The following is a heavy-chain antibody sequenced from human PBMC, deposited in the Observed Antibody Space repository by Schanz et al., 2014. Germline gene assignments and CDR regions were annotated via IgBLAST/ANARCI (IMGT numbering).Heavy chain of an antibody. Sequence: QVQLVQSGSELKKPGASVKVSCKASGYTFTSYAMNWVRQAPGQGFEWVGWINTNTGNPTYAQGFTGRFVFSLDASVSTAYLQISSLKAEDTAAYYCTTETIAMAGTFSIWGQGTLVTVSS. D-gene: IGHD6-19*01. J-gene: IGHJ4*02. CDR2: INTNTGNP. CDR1: GYTFTSYA. CDR3: TTETIAMAGTFSI. V-gene: IGHV7-4-1*02.